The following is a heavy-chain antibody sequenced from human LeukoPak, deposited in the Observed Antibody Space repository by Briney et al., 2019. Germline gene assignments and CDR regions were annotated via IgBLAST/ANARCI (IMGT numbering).Heavy chain of an antibody. CDR2: ISGSGGST. CDR1: GFTFSSYA. J-gene: IGHJ4*02. Sequence: PGGSLRLSCAASGFTFSSYAMSWVRQAPGKGLEWVSAISGSGGSTYYADSVKGRFTISRDNSKNTLYLQMNSLRAEDTAVYYCAKWRTLGGSYFHGAIDYWGQGTLVTVSS. V-gene: IGHV3-23*01. D-gene: IGHD1-26*01. CDR3: AKWRTLGGSYFHGAIDY.